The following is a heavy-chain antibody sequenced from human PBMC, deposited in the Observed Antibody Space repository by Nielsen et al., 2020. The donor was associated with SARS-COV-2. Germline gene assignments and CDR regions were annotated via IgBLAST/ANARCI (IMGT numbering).Heavy chain of an antibody. CDR3: ARDRNSVNYRANWFDP. J-gene: IGHJ5*02. Sequence: ASVKVSCKASGYTFTDYYIYWVRQAPGQGLEWMGWINPKSGGTNYARKFQGWVTMTRDTSTSTAYMELSRLKSDDTAMYYCARDRNSVNYRANWFDPWGQGTLVTVSS. D-gene: IGHD1-26*01. V-gene: IGHV1-2*04. CDR1: GYTFTDYY. CDR2: INPKSGGT.